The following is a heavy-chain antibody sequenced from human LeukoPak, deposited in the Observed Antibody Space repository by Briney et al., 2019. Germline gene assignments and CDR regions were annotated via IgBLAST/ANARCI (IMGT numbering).Heavy chain of an antibody. V-gene: IGHV1-8*01. Sequence: ASVKVSCKASGYTFTSYDINWVRQATGQGLEWMGWMNPNSGNTGYAQKFQGRVTMTRNTSISTAYMELSGLRSEDTAVYYCARGNEYDFWSGYHYWGQGTLVTVSS. CDR1: GYTFTSYD. CDR3: ARGNEYDFWSGYHY. J-gene: IGHJ4*02. D-gene: IGHD3-3*01. CDR2: MNPNSGNT.